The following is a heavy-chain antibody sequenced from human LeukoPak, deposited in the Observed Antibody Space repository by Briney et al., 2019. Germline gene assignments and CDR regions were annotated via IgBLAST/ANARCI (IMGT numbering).Heavy chain of an antibody. CDR1: GYTFTNYG. D-gene: IGHD3-22*01. CDR2: ISTYNGNT. CDR3: ARARYVYYYDSVLVDAFDI. V-gene: IGHV1-18*01. Sequence: ASVKVSCKASGYTFTNYGINWVRQAPGQGLEWMGWISTYNGNTNYAQKLQGRVTMTTDTSTSTAYMELRSLRSDDTAVYYCARARYVYYYDSVLVDAFDIWGQGTMVTVSS. J-gene: IGHJ3*02.